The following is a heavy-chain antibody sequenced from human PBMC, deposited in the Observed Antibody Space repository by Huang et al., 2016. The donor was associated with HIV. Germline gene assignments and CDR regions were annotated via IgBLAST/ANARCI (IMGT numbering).Heavy chain of an antibody. Sequence: QVQLVQSGAEVKKPGASVQVSCKASGYTFANYDITGVRQASGQGREWMGWMNPYTGNTGDGQKFRGRVTTAYMELSSLRSEDTAIYYCARGRMVAEYWGQGTLVIVSS. CDR1: GYTFANYD. CDR2: MNPYTGNT. J-gene: IGHJ4*02. CDR3: ARGRMVAEY. V-gene: IGHV1-8*01. D-gene: IGHD5-12*01.